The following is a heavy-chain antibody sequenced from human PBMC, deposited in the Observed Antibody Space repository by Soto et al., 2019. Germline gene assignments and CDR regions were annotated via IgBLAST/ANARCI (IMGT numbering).Heavy chain of an antibody. CDR1: GFSFGVSGVG. CDR2: VFWNDDK. J-gene: IGHJ4*02. V-gene: IGHV2-5*04. CDR3: VRAYTYVFDH. Sequence: QITLKETGPTLVNPTQTLTLTCTFSGFSFGVSGVGVGWIRQPPGRALDWLGLVFWNDDKRYSPSLESRLTLTKDTSNNQVVLTVTNLDPGDTGTYYCVRAYTYVFDHLGQGTLVTVSP. D-gene: IGHD3-16*01.